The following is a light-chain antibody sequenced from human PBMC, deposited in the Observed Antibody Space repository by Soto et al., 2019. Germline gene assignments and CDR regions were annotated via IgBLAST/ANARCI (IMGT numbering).Light chain of an antibody. Sequence: EIVLTQSPGTLSLSPGERATLSCRASQGVSSSYLAWYHQKPGQAPRLLIYAASSRATGIPDRFSGSGSGTGFTLTISRLEPEDFAVYYCQQYGSSLFTFGTGTKVDIK. CDR3: QQYGSSLFT. CDR2: AAS. V-gene: IGKV3-20*01. CDR1: QGVSSSY. J-gene: IGKJ3*01.